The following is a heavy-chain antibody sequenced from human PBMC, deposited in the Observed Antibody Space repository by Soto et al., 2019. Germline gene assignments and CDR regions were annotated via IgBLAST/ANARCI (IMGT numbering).Heavy chain of an antibody. CDR1: GYSFTSHW. Sequence: GESLKISCKGSGYSFTSHWIGWVRQMPGKGLECTGIIFPGESDTRYSPSFQGQVTISADKSTNTAYLQWSSLKASDTAVYYCARSPSGLLAFDYWGQGTLVTVSS. CDR2: IFPGESDT. V-gene: IGHV5-51*01. CDR3: ARSPSGLLAFDY. J-gene: IGHJ4*02. D-gene: IGHD2-15*01.